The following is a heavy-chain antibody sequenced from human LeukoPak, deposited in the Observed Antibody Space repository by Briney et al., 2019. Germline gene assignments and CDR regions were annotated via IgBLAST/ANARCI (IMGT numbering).Heavy chain of an antibody. CDR3: AKSRSRRAWVPAATYFDY. CDR2: IWYDGSNK. Sequence: GRSLRLSCAASGFTSSSYGMHWVRQAPGKGLEWVAVIWYDGSNKYYADSVKGRFTISRDNSKNTLYLQMNSLRAEDTAVYYCAKSRSRRAWVPAATYFDYWGQGTLVTVSS. D-gene: IGHD2-2*01. J-gene: IGHJ4*02. V-gene: IGHV3-33*06. CDR1: GFTSSSYG.